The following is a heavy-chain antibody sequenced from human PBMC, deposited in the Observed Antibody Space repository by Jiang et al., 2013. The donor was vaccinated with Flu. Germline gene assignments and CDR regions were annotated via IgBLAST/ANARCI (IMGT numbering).Heavy chain of an antibody. CDR1: GPMFSSSY. Sequence: SGAEVKKPGASVKVSCVASGPMFSSSYIHWVRQAPRQGFEWLARISPTGDKVKYAERFQDRLTVTRDTSTSTAYLDLSSLVFEDTAVYFCARGVYSDFGYFQPWGQGTLITVSS. CDR3: ARGVYSDFGYFQP. J-gene: IGHJ1*01. V-gene: IGHV1-46*01. CDR2: ISPTGDKV. D-gene: IGHD4-11*01.